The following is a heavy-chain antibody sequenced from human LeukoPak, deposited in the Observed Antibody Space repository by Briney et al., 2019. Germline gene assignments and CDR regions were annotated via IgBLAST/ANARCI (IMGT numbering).Heavy chain of an antibody. J-gene: IGHJ4*02. V-gene: IGHV4-34*01. Sequence: PSETLSLTCAVYGGSFSGYYWSWIRQPPGKGLEWIGEINHSGSTNYNPSLKSRVTISVDTSKNQFSLKLSSVTAADTAVYYCARFNGLREKYFDYWGQGTLVTVSS. CDR3: ARFNGLREKYFDY. CDR2: INHSGST. CDR1: GGSFSGYY. D-gene: IGHD4-17*01.